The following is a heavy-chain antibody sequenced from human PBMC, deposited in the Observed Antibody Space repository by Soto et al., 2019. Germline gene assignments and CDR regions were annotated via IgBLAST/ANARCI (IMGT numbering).Heavy chain of an antibody. CDR1: GGTFSIDG. J-gene: IGHJ6*01. CDR2: IIPILTTP. Sequence: CSVEVSCKASGGTFSIDGFSWVRQAPGQGPEWIGGIIPILTTPNYAQKFHGRVTIVADESTTTVYMELSSLKSEDTAVYYCATSVGIAPTGEAGMEVW. CDR3: ATSVGIAPTGEAGMEV. D-gene: IGHD6-13*01. V-gene: IGHV1-69*13.